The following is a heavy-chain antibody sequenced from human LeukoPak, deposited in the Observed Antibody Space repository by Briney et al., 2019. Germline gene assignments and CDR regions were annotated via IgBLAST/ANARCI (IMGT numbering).Heavy chain of an antibody. CDR2: MYHSGST. J-gene: IGHJ4*02. V-gene: IGHV4-39*01. Sequence: SETLSLTCTVSGGSISSSGYSWGWVRQPPGKGLEWIGSMYHSGSTYYNPSLESRVTISVDTSKNQFSLKLSSVTAADTAVYYCASRRPFDYWGQGTLVTVSS. CDR1: GGSISSSGYS. CDR3: ASRRPFDY. D-gene: IGHD6-6*01.